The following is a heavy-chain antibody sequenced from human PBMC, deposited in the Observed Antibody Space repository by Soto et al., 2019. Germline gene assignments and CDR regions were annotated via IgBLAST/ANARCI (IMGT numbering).Heavy chain of an antibody. CDR1: GGSISSGDYY. D-gene: IGHD1-26*01. CDR3: ARGGPLGALYYYGMDV. V-gene: IGHV4-30-4*01. CDR2: IYYSGST. J-gene: IGHJ6*02. Sequence: QVQLQESGPGLVKPSQTLSLTCTVSGGSISSGDYYWSWIRQPPGKGLEWIGYIYYSGSTYYNPSPKLRVTKSVVTSKNQFPLLLSSVTAADPAVYYCARGGPLGALYYYGMDVWGQGTTVTVSS.